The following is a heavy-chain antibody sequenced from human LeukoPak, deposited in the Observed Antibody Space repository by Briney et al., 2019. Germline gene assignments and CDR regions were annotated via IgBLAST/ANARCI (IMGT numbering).Heavy chain of an antibody. CDR3: ARQAYGSFNPPRYYFDY. CDR1: GGSISSGGYY. CDR2: IYYSGST. V-gene: IGHV4-31*03. D-gene: IGHD3-10*01. Sequence: SETLSLTCTVSGGSISSGGYYWSWIRQHPGKGLEWIGYIYYSGSTYYDPSLKSRVTISVDTSKNQFSLKLSSVTAADTAVHYCARQAYGSFNPPRYYFDYWGQGTLVTVSS. J-gene: IGHJ4*02.